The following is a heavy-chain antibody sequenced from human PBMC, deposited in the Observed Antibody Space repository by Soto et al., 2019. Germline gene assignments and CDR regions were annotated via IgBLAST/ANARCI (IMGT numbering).Heavy chain of an antibody. CDR2: IYYSGST. Sequence: SETLSLTCTVSGGSISSYYWSWIRQPPGKGLEWIGYIYYSGSTNYNPSLKSRVTISVDTSKNQFSLKLSSVTAADTAVYYCARYWALGPPPDYWGQGTLVTVSS. D-gene: IGHD2-8*02. CDR3: ARYWALGPPPDY. J-gene: IGHJ4*02. CDR1: GGSISSYY. V-gene: IGHV4-59*08.